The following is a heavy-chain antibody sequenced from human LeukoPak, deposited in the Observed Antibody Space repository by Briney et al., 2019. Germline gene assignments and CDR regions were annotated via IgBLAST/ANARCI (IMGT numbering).Heavy chain of an antibody. CDR1: GGSISSYY. D-gene: IGHD1-1*01. V-gene: IGHV4-4*07. CDR3: ARDHLTRFSNDGYYFDY. Sequence: SETLSLTCTVSGGSISSYYWSWIRQPAGKGLEWIGRIYTSGSTNYNPSLKNRVTMSVDTSKNQFSLKLSSVTAADTAVYYCARDHLTRFSNDGYYFDYWGQGTLVTVPS. CDR2: IYTSGST. J-gene: IGHJ4*02.